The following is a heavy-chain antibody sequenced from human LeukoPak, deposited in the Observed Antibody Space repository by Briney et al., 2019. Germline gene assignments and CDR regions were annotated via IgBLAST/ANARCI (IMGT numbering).Heavy chain of an antibody. CDR3: ARGARRDGYNLAY. CDR2: ISSSSSYI. D-gene: IGHD5-24*01. V-gene: IGHV3-21*01. Sequence: PGGSLRLSCAASGFTFSSYSMNWVRQAPGKGLAWVSSISSSSSYIYYADSVKGRFTISRDNAKNSLYLQMNSLRAEDTAVYYCARGARRDGYNLAYWGQGTLVTVSS. J-gene: IGHJ4*02. CDR1: GFTFSSYS.